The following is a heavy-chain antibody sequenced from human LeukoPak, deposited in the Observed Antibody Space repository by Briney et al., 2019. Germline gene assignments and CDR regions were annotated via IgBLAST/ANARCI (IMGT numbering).Heavy chain of an antibody. CDR3: ARTSGYSSGWYSRY. D-gene: IGHD6-19*01. J-gene: IGHJ4*02. CDR1: GGSFSGYY. CDR2: INHSGST. Sequence: ASETLSLTCAVYGGSFSGYYWSWIRQPPGKGLEWIGEINHSGSTNYNPSLKSRVTISVDTSKNQFSLKLSSVTAADTAVYYCARTSGYSSGWYSRYWGQGTLVTVSS. V-gene: IGHV4-34*01.